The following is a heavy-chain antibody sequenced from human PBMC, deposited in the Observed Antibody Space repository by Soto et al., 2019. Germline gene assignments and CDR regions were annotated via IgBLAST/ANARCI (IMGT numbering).Heavy chain of an antibody. V-gene: IGHV1-2*02. Sequence: ASVKVSCKTSGYTFTDYYMHWVRHAPGQGLEWMGWINPNSGGPNSAQKFQGRVTMTRDTSISTAYLELSRLRSEDTAVYYCARGGSGSSDTYYYYGMDVWGQGTTVTVSS. J-gene: IGHJ6*02. CDR1: GYTFTDYY. D-gene: IGHD3-10*01. CDR3: ARGGSGSSDTYYYYGMDV. CDR2: INPNSGGP.